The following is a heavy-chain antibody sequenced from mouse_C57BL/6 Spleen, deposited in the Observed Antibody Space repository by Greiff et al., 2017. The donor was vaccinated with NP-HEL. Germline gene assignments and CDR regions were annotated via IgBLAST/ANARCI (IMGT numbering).Heavy chain of an antibody. J-gene: IGHJ1*03. CDR3: ARADGNYVGYFDV. D-gene: IGHD2-1*01. CDR2: IDPSDSET. Sequence: QVQLKQPGAELVRPGSSVKLSCKASGYTFTSYWMHWVKQRPIQGLEWIGNIDPSDSETHYNQKFKDKATLTVDKSSSTAYMQLSSLTSEDSAVYYCARADGNYVGYFDVWGTGTTVTVSS. CDR1: GYTFTSYW. V-gene: IGHV1-52*01.